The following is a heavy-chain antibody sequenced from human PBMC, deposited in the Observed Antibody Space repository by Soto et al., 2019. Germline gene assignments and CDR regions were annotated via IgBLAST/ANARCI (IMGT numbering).Heavy chain of an antibody. CDR3: ARTYSSISYYYYYYGMDV. CDR2: ISAYNGNT. Sequence: ASVKVSCMASGYTFTSYGISWVRQAPGQGLEWMGWISAYNGNTNYAQKLQGRVTMTTDTSTSTAYMELRSLRSDDTAVYYCARTYSSISYYYYYYGMDVWGQGTTVTVSS. V-gene: IGHV1-18*01. J-gene: IGHJ6*02. D-gene: IGHD6-19*01. CDR1: GYTFTSYG.